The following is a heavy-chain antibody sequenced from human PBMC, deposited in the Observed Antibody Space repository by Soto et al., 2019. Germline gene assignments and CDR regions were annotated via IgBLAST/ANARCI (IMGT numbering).Heavy chain of an antibody. V-gene: IGHV3-11*01. D-gene: IGHD3-3*01. CDR1: GFTFSDYY. CDR2: ISSSGSTI. CDR3: GGLDFWSGYTLDY. Sequence: GGSLRLSCAASGFTFSDYYMSWIRQAPGKGLEWVSYISSSGSTIYYADSVKGRFTISRDNAKNSLYLQMNSLRAEDTAVYYCGGLDFWSGYTLDYWGQGTLDTVSS. J-gene: IGHJ4*02.